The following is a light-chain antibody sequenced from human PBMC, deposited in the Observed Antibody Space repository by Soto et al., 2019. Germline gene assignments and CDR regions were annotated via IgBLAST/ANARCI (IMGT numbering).Light chain of an antibody. Sequence: VMTQSPDTLSASPGERVSLSCRASQSVNHNLAWYHQKPGQAPRLLVYGASNRATGIPDRFSGSGSGTDFTLTISRLEPEDFAVYYCQQYGSSGTFGQGTKVDIK. J-gene: IGKJ1*01. CDR3: QQYGSSGT. V-gene: IGKV3-20*01. CDR1: QSVNHN. CDR2: GAS.